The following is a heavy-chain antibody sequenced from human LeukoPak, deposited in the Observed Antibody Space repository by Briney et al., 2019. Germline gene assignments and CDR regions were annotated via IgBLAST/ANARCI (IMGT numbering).Heavy chain of an antibody. CDR1: GGSISSYY. CDR3: ARVTGYMIEDYFDY. Sequence: SETLSLTCTVSGGSISSYYWSWIRQPPGKGLEWIGYIYYSGSTNYNSSLKSRVTISVDTSKNQFSLRLSSVTAADTAVYYCARVTGYMIEDYFDYWGQGILVTVPS. CDR2: IYYSGST. V-gene: IGHV4-59*01. D-gene: IGHD3-22*01. J-gene: IGHJ4*02.